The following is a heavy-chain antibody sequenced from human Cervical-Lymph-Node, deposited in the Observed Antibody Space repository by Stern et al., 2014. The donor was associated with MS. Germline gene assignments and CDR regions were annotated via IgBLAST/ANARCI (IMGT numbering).Heavy chain of an antibody. V-gene: IGHV3-9*01. CDR2: ISWKGGST. CDR1: GFSFDDYA. J-gene: IGHJ6*02. D-gene: IGHD3-3*01. Sequence: EVQLVESGGGLAQPGRSLRLSCIVSGFSFDDYAMHWVRQIPGKGLEWVSGISWKGGSTGYADSVKGRFTISRDNAKNSLYLQMNSLRPEDTALYYCAKDGTRTIFGVFGMDVWGQGTTVTVSS. CDR3: AKDGTRTIFGVFGMDV.